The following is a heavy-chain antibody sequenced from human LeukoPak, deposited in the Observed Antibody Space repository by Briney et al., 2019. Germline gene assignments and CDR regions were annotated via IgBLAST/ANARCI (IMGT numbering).Heavy chain of an antibody. V-gene: IGHV3-9*01. CDR2: ISWNSGSI. J-gene: IGHJ4*02. CDR3: AKDQGDYYDSSALVY. Sequence: PGRSLRLSCAASGFTFDDYAMHWVRQAPGKGLEWVSGISWNSGSIGYADSVKGRFTISRDNAKNSLYLQMNSLRAEDTALYYCAKDQGDYYDSSALVYWGQGTLVTVSS. D-gene: IGHD3-22*01. CDR1: GFTFDDYA.